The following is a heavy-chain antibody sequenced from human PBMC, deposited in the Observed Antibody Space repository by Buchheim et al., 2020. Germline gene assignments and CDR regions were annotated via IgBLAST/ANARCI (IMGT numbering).Heavy chain of an antibody. V-gene: IGHV3-30*18. D-gene: IGHD1-26*01. CDR2: ISYDGSNK. J-gene: IGHJ4*02. CDR3: AKDMGHSGSHD. CDR1: GFTFSSYG. Sequence: QVQLVESGGGVVQPGRSLRLSCAASGFTFSSYGMHWVRQAPGKGLEWVAVISYDGSNKYYADSVKGRFTISRDNSKNTLYLQMNSLRAEDTAVYYCAKDMGHSGSHDGGQGTL.